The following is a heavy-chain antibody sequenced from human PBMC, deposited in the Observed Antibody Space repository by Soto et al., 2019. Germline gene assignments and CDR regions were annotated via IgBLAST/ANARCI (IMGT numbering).Heavy chain of an antibody. CDR3: ATGYPWRGCFDP. V-gene: IGHV4-39*01. Sequence: QLQLQESGPGLVKPSETLSLTCTVSGGSITDSAFSWGWIRQPPGKGLEWIASVSYSGGTFYNPSLKTRVTISVDTSKNQFSLKFISVTAEDTAVYRCATGYPWRGCFDPWGQGTLVSVS. CDR2: VSYSGGT. J-gene: IGHJ5*02. CDR1: GGSITDSAFS. D-gene: IGHD5-18*01.